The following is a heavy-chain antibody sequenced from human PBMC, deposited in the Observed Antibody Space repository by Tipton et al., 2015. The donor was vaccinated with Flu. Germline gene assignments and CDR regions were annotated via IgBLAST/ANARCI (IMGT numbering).Heavy chain of an antibody. J-gene: IGHJ4*02. CDR3: ARGGLAPGNY. V-gene: IGHV3-7*01. D-gene: IGHD3-3*02. CDR1: GFIFSGYW. CDR2: IKQDGSEK. Sequence: QLVQSGGGLVQPGGSLRLSCAASGFIFSGYWMIWFRQAPGKGLEWVANIKQDGSEKYYVSSVRGRFTISRDNARNSLYLQMNGLRAEDTAVYYCARGGLAPGNYWGQGTLVTVSS.